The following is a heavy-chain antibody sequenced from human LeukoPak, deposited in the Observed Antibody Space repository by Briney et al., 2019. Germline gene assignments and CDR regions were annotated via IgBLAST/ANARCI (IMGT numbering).Heavy chain of an antibody. CDR2: IIPIFGTA. D-gene: IGHD6-19*01. Sequence: GASVKVSCKASGGTFSSYAISWVRQAPGQGLEWMGGIIPIFGTANYAQKFQGRVTITTDESTSTAYMELSSLRSEDTAVYYCARASSGWYEEYYYMDVWGKGTTVTVSS. J-gene: IGHJ6*03. CDR1: GGTFSSYA. V-gene: IGHV1-69*05. CDR3: ARASSGWYEEYYYMDV.